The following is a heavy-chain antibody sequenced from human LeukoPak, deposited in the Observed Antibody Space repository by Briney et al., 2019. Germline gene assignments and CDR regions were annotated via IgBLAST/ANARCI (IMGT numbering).Heavy chain of an antibody. CDR2: ISGSGGST. Sequence: PGGSLRLSCAASGFTFSSYAMSWVRQAPGRGLEWVSAISGSGGSTYYADSMNDRFTISRDNSKNTLYLQKNSLRAEDTAVYYCAKEYDSQAFDSWGQGTLVTVSS. D-gene: IGHD3-22*01. J-gene: IGHJ4*02. CDR3: AKEYDSQAFDS. V-gene: IGHV3-23*01. CDR1: GFTFSSYA.